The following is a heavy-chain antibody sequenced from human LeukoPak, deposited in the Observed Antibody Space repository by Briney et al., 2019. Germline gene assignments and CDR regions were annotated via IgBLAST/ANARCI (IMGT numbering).Heavy chain of an antibody. J-gene: IGHJ4*02. V-gene: IGHV3-23*01. CDR3: SGTKNYYFDY. CDR1: GFTFSNYD. Sequence: PGGSLRLSRATSGFTFSNYDMSWVRQAPGKGLEWVSIISSGGTTYSADSVKGRFTVSRDNSKNTLYLQMESLRAEDTAVYYRSGTKNYYFDYWGQGTLVTVSS. CDR2: ISSGGTT. D-gene: IGHD1-26*01.